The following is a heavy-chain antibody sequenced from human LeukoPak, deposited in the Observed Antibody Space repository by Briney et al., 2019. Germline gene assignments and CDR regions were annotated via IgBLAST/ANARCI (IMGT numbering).Heavy chain of an antibody. CDR2: IYYSGST. Sequence: SETLSLTCTVSGGSISSSSYYWGWIRQPPGKGLEWIESIYYSGSTYYNPSLKSRVTISVDTSKNQFSLKLSSVTAADTAVYYCAIPYDEGGYYRFWGQGTLVAVSS. V-gene: IGHV4-39*01. D-gene: IGHD3-10*01. CDR1: GGSISSSSYY. J-gene: IGHJ4*02. CDR3: AIPYDEGGYYRF.